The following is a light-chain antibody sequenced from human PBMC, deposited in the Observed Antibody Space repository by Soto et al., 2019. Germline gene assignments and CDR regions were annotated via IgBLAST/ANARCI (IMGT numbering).Light chain of an antibody. J-gene: IGKJ4*01. Sequence: DILMTQSPSSLSASVGDRVIITCQASQDIRNYLNWYQQKPGKAPHLLIYDASNFETGVPSRFSGSGSGTDFTLTISILQSEDIVTYYCQHYDHRQPLSFGGGTKVVIK. CDR1: QDIRNY. V-gene: IGKV1-33*01. CDR2: DAS. CDR3: QHYDHRQPLS.